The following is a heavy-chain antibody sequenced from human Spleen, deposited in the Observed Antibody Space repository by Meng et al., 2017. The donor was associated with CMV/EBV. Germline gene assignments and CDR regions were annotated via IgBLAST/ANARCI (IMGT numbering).Heavy chain of an antibody. CDR2: MNPNSGNT. CDR3: ASSQGFGELIAHFDY. CDR1: GYTFTSYD. V-gene: IGHV1-8*01. Sequence: ASVKVSSTSSGYTFTSYDINLVRQATGQGLEWMGWMNPNSGNTGYAQKFQGRVTITADKSTSTAYMELSSLRSEDTAVYYCASSQGFGELIAHFDYWGQGTLVTVSS. D-gene: IGHD3-10*01. J-gene: IGHJ4*02.